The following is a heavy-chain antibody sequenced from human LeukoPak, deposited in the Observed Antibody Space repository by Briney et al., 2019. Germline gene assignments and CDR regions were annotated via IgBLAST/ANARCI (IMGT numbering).Heavy chain of an antibody. V-gene: IGHV1-2*02. D-gene: IGHD3-3*01. CDR3: ARDHQDFWSGHYFYYYGMDV. J-gene: IGHJ6*02. Sequence: ASVKVSCKTSGYTFADYYMRWVRQAPGQGLEWMGWINPSSGGTNYAQKFQGRVIMTRDTSISTAYMEVSGLRSDDTAVYYCARDHQDFWSGHYFYYYGMDVWGQGTTVTVSS. CDR1: GYTFADYY. CDR2: INPSSGGT.